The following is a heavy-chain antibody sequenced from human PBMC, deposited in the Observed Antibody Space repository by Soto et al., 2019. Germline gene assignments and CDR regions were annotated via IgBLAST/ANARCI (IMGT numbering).Heavy chain of an antibody. Sequence: GASVKVSCKASGYTFTSYAMHWVRQAPGQRLEWMGWINAGNGNTKYSQKFQGRVTITRDTSASTAYMELSSLRSEDTAVYYCASSHQATIFGVVIIGALDYWGQGTLVTVSS. CDR1: GYTFTSYA. V-gene: IGHV1-3*01. D-gene: IGHD3-3*01. CDR2: INAGNGNT. CDR3: ASSHQATIFGVVIIGALDY. J-gene: IGHJ4*02.